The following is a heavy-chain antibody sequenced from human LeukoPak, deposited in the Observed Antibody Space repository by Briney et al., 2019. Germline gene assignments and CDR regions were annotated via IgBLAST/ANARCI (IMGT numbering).Heavy chain of an antibody. CDR1: GFTVSTTY. J-gene: IGHJ4*02. Sequence: GGTLRLSCAASGFTVSTTYMTWVRQAPGKGLEWGSIIYSGGSTDYADSVKGRFTISRDNSKNPLSLQMNSLRAEDTAVYYCATRGLYYYASGTYLGYWGQGTLVTVSS. CDR2: IYSGGST. V-gene: IGHV3-66*01. CDR3: ATRGLYYYASGTYLGY. D-gene: IGHD3-10*01.